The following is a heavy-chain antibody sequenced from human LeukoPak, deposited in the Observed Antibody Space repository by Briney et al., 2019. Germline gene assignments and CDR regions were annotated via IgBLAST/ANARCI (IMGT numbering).Heavy chain of an antibody. CDR3: AGEHPAGDFDY. CDR2: ITSSSHDI. Sequence: GGSLRLSCAASGFTFSSHSMNWVRQAPGKGLEWVSSITSSSHDITYADSVKGRFTISRDNAKNSLYLQMNSLRAEDTAVYYCAGEHPAGDFDYWGQGTLVTVSS. D-gene: IGHD2-2*01. CDR1: GFTFSSHS. J-gene: IGHJ4*02. V-gene: IGHV3-21*01.